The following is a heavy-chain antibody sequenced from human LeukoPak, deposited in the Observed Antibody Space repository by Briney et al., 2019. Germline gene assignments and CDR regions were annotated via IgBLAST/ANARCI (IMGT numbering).Heavy chain of an antibody. Sequence: ASVKVSCKASVYTFTSYGFIWVRQAPGQGLEWMGWISGYNGNTNYAQKFQGRVTMTTDTSTSTAYMELRSLRSGDTAVYYCARSGSYSTGPFDYWGQGTLVTVSS. CDR2: ISGYNGNT. CDR1: VYTFTSYG. J-gene: IGHJ4*02. CDR3: ARSGSYSTGPFDY. D-gene: IGHD1-26*01. V-gene: IGHV1-18*01.